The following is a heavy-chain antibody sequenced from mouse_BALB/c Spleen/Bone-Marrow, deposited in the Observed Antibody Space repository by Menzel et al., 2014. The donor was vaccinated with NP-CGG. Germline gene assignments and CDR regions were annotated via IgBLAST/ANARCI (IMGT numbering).Heavy chain of an antibody. Sequence: EAQGVESGGGPVQPGGSLKLSCAASGFDFSRYWMSWVRQAPGKGLEWIGELNPDSSTINYTPSRKDKFIISRDNAKNTLYLQMSKVRSEDTALYYCARLSYFGRFAYWGQGTLVTVSA. J-gene: IGHJ3*01. CDR2: LNPDSSTI. D-gene: IGHD1-1*01. CDR3: ARLSYFGRFAY. V-gene: IGHV4-1*02. CDR1: GFDFSRYW.